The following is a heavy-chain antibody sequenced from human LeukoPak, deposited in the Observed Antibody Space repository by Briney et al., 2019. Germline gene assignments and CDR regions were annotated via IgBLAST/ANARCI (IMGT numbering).Heavy chain of an antibody. CDR1: GGSISSYY. CDR2: IYYSGSA. CDR3: ARLSIPYYYDSSGSWDY. D-gene: IGHD3-22*01. Sequence: SETLSLTCTVSGGSISSYYWSWIRQPPGKGLEGIGYIYYSGSANYNPSLKSRVTISVDTSKNQFSLKLSSVTAAATAVYYCARLSIPYYYDSSGSWDYWGQGTLVTVSS. V-gene: IGHV4-59*08. J-gene: IGHJ4*02.